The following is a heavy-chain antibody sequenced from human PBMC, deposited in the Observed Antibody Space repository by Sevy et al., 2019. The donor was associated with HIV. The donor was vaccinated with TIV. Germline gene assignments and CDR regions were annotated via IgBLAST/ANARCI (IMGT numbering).Heavy chain of an antibody. J-gene: IGHJ4*01. CDR3: ARYGGYIDH. CDR2: IKSDGSDK. V-gene: IGHV3-7*01. Sequence: GGSLRLSCAASGFTFSICYMTWARQAPGKGLEWVANIKSDGSDKYYVDSVKGRFTISRDNAKNSLYLQMNSLTAEDTAVYYCARYGGYIDHWGHRTLVTVSS. D-gene: IGHD2-15*01. CDR1: GFTFSICY.